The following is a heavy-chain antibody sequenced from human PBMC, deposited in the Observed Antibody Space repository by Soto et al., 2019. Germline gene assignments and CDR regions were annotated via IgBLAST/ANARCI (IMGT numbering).Heavy chain of an antibody. CDR2: TSSSGDNT. V-gene: IGHV3-23*01. D-gene: IGHD3-22*01. CDR1: GFTFSGYA. CDR3: AKAQGGTMILPSPNQILDY. Sequence: GGSLRLSCAASGFTFSGYAMSWVRQAPGKGLEWVSGTSSSGDNTYYADSVEGRFTISRDNSKNTLYLQMNSLRAEDTAVYYCAKAQGGTMILPSPNQILDYWGQGTLVTVSS. J-gene: IGHJ4*02.